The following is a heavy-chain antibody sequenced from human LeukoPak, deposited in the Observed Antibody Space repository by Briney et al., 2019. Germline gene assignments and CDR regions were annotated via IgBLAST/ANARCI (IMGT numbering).Heavy chain of an antibody. D-gene: IGHD5-18*01. CDR2: SYYGGST. CDR1: GGSISSYY. V-gene: IGHV4-59*08. J-gene: IGHJ4*02. Sequence: SETLSLTCTVSGGSISSYYWSWIRQPPGKGLEWIGYSYYGGSTTCNPSLKSRVTISLDTSKNQFSLRLTSVTAADTAVYYCARSGGGYSYEAWGQGILVTVSS. CDR3: ARSGGGYSYEA.